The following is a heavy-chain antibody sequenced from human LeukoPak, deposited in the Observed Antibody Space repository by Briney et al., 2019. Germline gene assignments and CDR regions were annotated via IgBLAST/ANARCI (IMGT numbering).Heavy chain of an antibody. V-gene: IGHV1-2*02. Sequence: ASVKVSCKASGYTFTGYYMHWVRQAPGQGLEWMGWINPNSGGTNYAQKFQGRVTMTRDTSISTAYMELSRLRSDDTAVYYCARGGMTPGNYYYYMDVWGKGTTVTVSS. CDR1: GYTFTGYY. CDR3: ARGGMTPGNYYYYMDV. D-gene: IGHD1-26*01. J-gene: IGHJ6*03. CDR2: INPNSGGT.